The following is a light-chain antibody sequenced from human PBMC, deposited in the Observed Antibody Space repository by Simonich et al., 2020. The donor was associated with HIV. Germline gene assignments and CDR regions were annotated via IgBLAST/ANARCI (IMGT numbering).Light chain of an antibody. Sequence: QSVLTQPPSASGTPGQRVTISCTGSSSNIGAGYDVHWYQQLPGTAPKLLIYDNSNRPSGVPDRYSGSKSGTSASLAITGLQAEDEADYYCQSYDSSLSGSQVFGGGTKLTVL. J-gene: IGLJ3*02. CDR2: DNS. CDR1: SSNIGAGYD. CDR3: QSYDSSLSGSQV. V-gene: IGLV1-40*01.